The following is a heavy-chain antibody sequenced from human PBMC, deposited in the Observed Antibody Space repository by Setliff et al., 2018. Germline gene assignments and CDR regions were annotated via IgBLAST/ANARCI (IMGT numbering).Heavy chain of an antibody. CDR3: ARENTAKNFWGEESDY. CDR1: GYTFTTYY. Sequence: ASVKVSCKASGYTFTTYYMHWVRQAPGQGLEWMGLINPGDGSTTYAQKFQGRVKMTRDTSTNTVYMQLNSLRFEDRAVYYCARENTAKNFWGEESDYWGQGTLVTVSS. V-gene: IGHV1-46*01. CDR2: INPGDGST. D-gene: IGHD3-3*01. J-gene: IGHJ4*02.